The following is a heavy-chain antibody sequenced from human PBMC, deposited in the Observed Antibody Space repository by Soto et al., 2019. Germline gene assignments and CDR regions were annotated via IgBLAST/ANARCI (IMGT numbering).Heavy chain of an antibody. CDR1: GYTFTGYY. CDR2: INPNSGGT. J-gene: IGHJ3*02. D-gene: IGHD3-22*01. V-gene: IGHV1-2*02. Sequence: QVQLVQSGAEVKKPGASVKVSCKASGYTFTGYYMHWVRQAPGQGLEWMGWINPNSGGTNYAQKFQGRVPMPRDSSISTAYMELSRLRSDDTAVYYCARVNEITMVVVVTPANDAFDIWGQGTMVTVSS. CDR3: ARVNEITMVVVVTPANDAFDI.